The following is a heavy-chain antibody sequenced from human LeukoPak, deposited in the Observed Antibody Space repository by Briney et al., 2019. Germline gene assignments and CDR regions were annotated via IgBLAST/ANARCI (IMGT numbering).Heavy chain of an antibody. D-gene: IGHD3-22*01. CDR3: ARDLGYYDSSGYYSDY. J-gene: IGHJ4*02. CDR1: GYTFTSYG. V-gene: IGHV1-18*01. CDR2: ISAYNGNT. Sequence: EASVKVSCKASGYTFTSYGISWVRQAPGQGLEWVGWISAYNGNTNYAQKLQGRVAMTTDTSTSTAYMELRSLRSDDTAVYYCARDLGYYDSSGYYSDYWGQGTLVTVSS.